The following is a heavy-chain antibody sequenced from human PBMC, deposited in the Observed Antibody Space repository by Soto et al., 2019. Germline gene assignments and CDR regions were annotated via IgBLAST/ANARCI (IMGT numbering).Heavy chain of an antibody. V-gene: IGHV4-59*08. J-gene: IGHJ4*02. CDR1: GGSISSYY. D-gene: IGHD3-9*01. CDR3: ARLEGLATISYYFDF. Sequence: SETLSLTCTVSGGSISSYYWSWIRQPPGKGLEWIGYIYYSGSTNYNPSLKSRVTISVDKSKSQFSLKLNSVTAADSAVYFCARLEGLATISYYFDFWGQGALVTVSS. CDR2: IYYSGST.